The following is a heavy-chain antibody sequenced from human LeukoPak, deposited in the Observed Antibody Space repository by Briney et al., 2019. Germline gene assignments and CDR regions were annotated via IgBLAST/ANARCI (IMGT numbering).Heavy chain of an antibody. V-gene: IGHV3-21*01. CDR3: ASIKPVAGIIYYFDY. D-gene: IGHD6-19*01. J-gene: IGHJ4*02. Sequence: PGGSLRLSCAASGFTFSSYSMNWVRQAPGKGLEWVSSISSSSSYIYYADSVKGRFTISRDNAKNSLYLQMNSLRAEDTAVYYCASIKPVAGIIYYFDYWGQGTLVTVSS. CDR2: ISSSSSYI. CDR1: GFTFSSYS.